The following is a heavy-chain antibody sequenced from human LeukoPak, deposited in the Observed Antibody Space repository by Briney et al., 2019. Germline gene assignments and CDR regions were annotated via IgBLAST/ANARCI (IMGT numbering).Heavy chain of an antibody. D-gene: IGHD2-2*03. V-gene: IGHV3-48*03. CDR1: RFTFGSYE. J-gene: IGHJ6*02. CDR2: ISSSGRTI. Sequence: GGSLRLSCAASRFTFGSYEMNWVRQAPGKGLEWVSYISSSGRTIFYADSVKGRFTISRDNAKNSLYLQMNSLRAEDTAVYHCARGDGYCSSTSCYAGPSYGLDVWGQGTTVTVSS. CDR3: ARGDGYCSSTSCYAGPSYGLDV.